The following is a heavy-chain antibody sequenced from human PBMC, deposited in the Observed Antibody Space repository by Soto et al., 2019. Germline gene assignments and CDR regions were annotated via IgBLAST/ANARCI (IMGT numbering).Heavy chain of an antibody. Sequence: QLQLQESGPGLVKPSETLSLTCSVSGDSINSDKYYWGWIRQPPGKGLEWIGSIYFRGNTYYNPSLQTRGTMSLDKSNSQCSLKLTRGTATDSAVYFCARLEGLATISYYFDFWGQGALVTVSS. J-gene: IGHJ4*02. CDR2: IYFRGNT. CDR3: ARLEGLATISYYFDF. CDR1: GDSINSDKYY. V-gene: IGHV4-39*01. D-gene: IGHD3-9*01.